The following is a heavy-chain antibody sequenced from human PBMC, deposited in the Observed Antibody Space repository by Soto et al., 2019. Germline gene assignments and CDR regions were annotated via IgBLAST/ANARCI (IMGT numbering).Heavy chain of an antibody. Sequence: QVQLVQSGAEVKKPGASVKVSCKVSGYTFTGNYMHWMRQAPGQGPEWMGWINPRNGDTDYAQKFRGGDTTPRNTSIRPAYMARGGLPSAETAIFFCVRGGGVDVVTPPGFVFAYWGQGTLLTLSS. J-gene: IGHJ4*02. D-gene: IGHD2-21*02. CDR2: INPRNGDT. CDR3: VRGGGVDVVTPPGFVFAY. V-gene: IGHV1-2*02. CDR1: GYTFTGNY.